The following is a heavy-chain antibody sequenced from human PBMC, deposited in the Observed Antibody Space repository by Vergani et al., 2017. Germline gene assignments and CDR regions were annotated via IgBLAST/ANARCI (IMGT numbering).Heavy chain of an antibody. D-gene: IGHD3-9*01. J-gene: IGHJ6*02. V-gene: IGHV1-2*02. CDR3: AKGGVSYDIFGGDKYYYYGLDV. CDR2: INPNSGGT. CDR1: GYTFTGYY. Sequence: QVQLVQSGAEVKKPGASVKVSCKASGYTFTGYYMHWVRQAPGQGLEWMGWINPNSGGTNYAQKFQGRVTMTRDTSISTAYMELRSLTSDDTAVYYCAKGGVSYDIFGGDKYYYYGLDVWGQGTTVTVSS.